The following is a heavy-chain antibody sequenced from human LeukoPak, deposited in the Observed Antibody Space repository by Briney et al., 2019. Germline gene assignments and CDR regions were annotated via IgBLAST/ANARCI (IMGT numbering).Heavy chain of an antibody. CDR1: GFTFSSYG. CDR3: ASSPGPIYSGYVYYFDY. V-gene: IGHV3-30*03. J-gene: IGHJ4*02. Sequence: PGGSLRLSCAASGFTFSSYGMHWVRQAPGKGLEWVAVMSPGGSNKYYADSVKGRFTISRDNSKNTLYLQMNSLRAEDTAVYYCASSPGPIYSGYVYYFDYWGQGTLVTVSS. CDR2: MSPGGSNK. D-gene: IGHD5-12*01.